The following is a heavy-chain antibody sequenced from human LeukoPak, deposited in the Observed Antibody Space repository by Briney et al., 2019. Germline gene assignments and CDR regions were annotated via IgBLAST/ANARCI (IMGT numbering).Heavy chain of an antibody. D-gene: IGHD2-21*02. J-gene: IGHJ4*02. CDR2: IIPLTGTT. CDR1: GYTFTGYY. V-gene: IGHV1-46*01. CDR3: ATSARPVVTISF. Sequence: GASVKVSCKASGYTFTGYYMHWVRQAPGQGREWMGGIIPLTGTTHYAQKFQGRVTIMADGPTNTVYMELSGLKSEDTAVYYCATSARPVVTISFWGQGTLVTVSS.